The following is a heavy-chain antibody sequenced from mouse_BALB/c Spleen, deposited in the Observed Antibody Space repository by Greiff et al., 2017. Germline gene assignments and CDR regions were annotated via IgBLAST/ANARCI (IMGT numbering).Heavy chain of an antibody. CDR1: GFSLTSYG. CDR2: IWAGGST. D-gene: IGHD1-2*01. J-gene: IGHJ1*01. Sequence: VQLVESGPGLVAPSQSLSITCTVSGFSLTSYGVHWVRQPPGKGLEWLGVIWAGGSTNYNSALMSRLSISKDNSKSQVFLKMNSLQTDDTAMYYCARDGVTTATWYFDVWGAGTTVTVSS. V-gene: IGHV2-9*02. CDR3: ARDGVTTATWYFDV.